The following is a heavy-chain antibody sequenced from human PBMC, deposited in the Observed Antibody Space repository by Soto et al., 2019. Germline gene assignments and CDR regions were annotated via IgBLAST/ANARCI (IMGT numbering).Heavy chain of an antibody. J-gene: IGHJ4*02. D-gene: IGHD2-2*02. CDR1: GFTFSSYA. V-gene: IGHV3-30-3*01. CDR3: AGDRLYRQEAYYLDY. Sequence: QVQLVESGGGVVQPGRSLRLSCAASGFTFSSYAMHWVRQAPGKGLEWVAIISYDGSNKYYADSVKGRFTISRDNSKNTLYLQMNSLRAEDTAVYYCAGDRLYRQEAYYLDYWGQGTLVTVSS. CDR2: ISYDGSNK.